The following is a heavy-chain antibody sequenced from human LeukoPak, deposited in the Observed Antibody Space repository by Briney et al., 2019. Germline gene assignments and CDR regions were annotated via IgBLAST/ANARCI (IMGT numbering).Heavy chain of an antibody. V-gene: IGHV3-30*18. CDR2: ISYDGSNK. CDR1: GFTFSSYA. Sequence: GGSLRLSCAASGFTFSSYAMSWVRQAPGKGLEWVSVISYDGSNKYYADSVKGRFTVSRDNSKNTLYLQMNSLRAEDTAVYYCAKDLLGTVTYLDYWGQGTLVTVFS. CDR3: AKDLLGTVTYLDY. D-gene: IGHD4-17*01. J-gene: IGHJ4*02.